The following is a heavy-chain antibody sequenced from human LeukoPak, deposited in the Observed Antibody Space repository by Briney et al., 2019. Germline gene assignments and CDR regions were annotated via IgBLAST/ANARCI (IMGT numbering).Heavy chain of an antibody. J-gene: IGHJ4*02. CDR3: ARDSSGYYSQTTGYYFDY. Sequence: ASVKVSCKASGYTFTSYYMHWVRQAPGRGLEWMGIINPSGGSTSYAQRFQGRVTMTRDMSTSTVYMELSSLRSEDTAVYYCARDSSGYYSQTTGYYFDYWGQGTLVTVSS. CDR1: GYTFTSYY. D-gene: IGHD3-22*01. V-gene: IGHV1-46*01. CDR2: INPSGGST.